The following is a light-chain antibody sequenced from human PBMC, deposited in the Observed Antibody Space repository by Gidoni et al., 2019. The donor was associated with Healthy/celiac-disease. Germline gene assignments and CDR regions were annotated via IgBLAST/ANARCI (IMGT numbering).Light chain of an antibody. V-gene: IGLV2-11*01. Sequence: QSALTQPRSVSVSPGQSVTISCTGTSSDVGGYNYVSWYQQHPGKAPKLMIYDVSKRPSGVPDRFSGSKSGNTASLTISGLQAEDEADYYCCSYAGSYTFWVFGTGTKVTVL. CDR1: SSDVGGYNY. CDR2: DVS. CDR3: CSYAGSYTFWV. J-gene: IGLJ1*01.